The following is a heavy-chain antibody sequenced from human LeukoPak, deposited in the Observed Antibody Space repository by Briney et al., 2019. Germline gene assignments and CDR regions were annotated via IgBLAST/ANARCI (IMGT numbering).Heavy chain of an antibody. CDR3: ARRGWWELFSTPFDY. CDR2: IYYSGST. V-gene: IGHV4-39*07. J-gene: IGHJ4*02. D-gene: IGHD1-26*01. CDR1: GGSISGSSYY. Sequence: KPSETLSLTCTVSGGSISGSSYYWGWIRQPPGKGLEWIGSIYYSGSTYYNPSLKSRVTISVDTSKNQFSLKLSSVTAADTAVYYCARRGWWELFSTPFDYWGQGTLVTVSS.